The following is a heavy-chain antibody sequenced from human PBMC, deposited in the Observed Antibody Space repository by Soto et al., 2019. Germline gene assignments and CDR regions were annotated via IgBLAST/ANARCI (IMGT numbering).Heavy chain of an antibody. Sequence: TLSLTCAISGDSVSSNSAAWNWIRQSPSRGLEWLGRTYYRSKWYNDYAVSVKSRITINPDTSKNQFSLQLNSVTPEDTAVYYCARERVTIIFGELLSKGPSRFDPWGQGTLVPVSS. CDR3: ARERVTIIFGELLSKGPSRFDP. D-gene: IGHD3-10*01. CDR2: TYYRSKWYN. CDR1: GDSVSSNSAA. J-gene: IGHJ5*02. V-gene: IGHV6-1*01.